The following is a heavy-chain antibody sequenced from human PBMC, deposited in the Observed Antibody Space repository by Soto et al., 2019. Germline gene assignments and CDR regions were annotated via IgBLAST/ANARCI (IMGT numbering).Heavy chain of an antibody. CDR1: GFTFSEYS. CDR3: ARENGHCTDACNRGAFDI. J-gene: IGHJ3*02. D-gene: IGHD2-2*01. Sequence: EVQVVESGGGLVKPGGSLRLSCAASGFTFSEYSFLWVRQAPGKGLEWLSFIANGDNHIFYSDSVKGRFTISRDNAKNSVYLQLNSLSADDSAVYYCARENGHCTDACNRGAFDIWGQGTMVTVSS. V-gene: IGHV3-21*01. CDR2: IANGDNHI.